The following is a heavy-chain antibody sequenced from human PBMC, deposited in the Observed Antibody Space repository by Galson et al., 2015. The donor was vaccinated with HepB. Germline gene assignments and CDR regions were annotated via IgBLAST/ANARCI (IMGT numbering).Heavy chain of an antibody. CDR2: INPNSGGT. CDR1: GGTFTDYY. CDR3: ARAVRGYVCDY. V-gene: IGHV1-2*02. D-gene: IGHD3-10*02. Sequence: SVKVSCKASGGTFTDYYIHWVRQAPGQGLEWMGWINPNSGGTNYAQKFQGRVTMTRETSISTAYMELSRLRSDDTAVYYCARAVRGYVCDYWGQGTLVTVSS. J-gene: IGHJ4*02.